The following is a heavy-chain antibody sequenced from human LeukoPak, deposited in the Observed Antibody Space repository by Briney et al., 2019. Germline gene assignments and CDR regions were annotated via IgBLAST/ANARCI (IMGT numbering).Heavy chain of an antibody. J-gene: IGHJ6*02. Sequence: GGSLRLSCAASAFTFSTYWMSWVRQAPGKGLEWVANIKQDGSEKYYVGSVKGRFTISSDNAKNSLYLQMNSLRAEDTAVYYCARQRGYYDSSGYYYSHYYGMDVWGQGTTVTVSS. V-gene: IGHV3-7*04. CDR1: AFTFSTYW. D-gene: IGHD3-22*01. CDR2: IKQDGSEK. CDR3: ARQRGYYDSSGYYYSHYYGMDV.